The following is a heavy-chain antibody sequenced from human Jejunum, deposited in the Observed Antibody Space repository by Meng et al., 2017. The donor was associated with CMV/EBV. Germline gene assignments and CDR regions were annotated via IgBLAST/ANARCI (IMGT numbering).Heavy chain of an antibody. V-gene: IGHV3-7*01. Sequence: SLSCADSGFPFSIHWMSWVRQPPGKGPEWVASIKPDGSEIQYVGSLRGRFTVSRDNARKSLYLQMNSLTAEDTAVYYCASGNDFNIWGQGTLVTVSS. D-gene: IGHD1-1*01. J-gene: IGHJ3*02. CDR2: IKPDGSEI. CDR3: ASGNDFNI. CDR1: GFPFSIHW.